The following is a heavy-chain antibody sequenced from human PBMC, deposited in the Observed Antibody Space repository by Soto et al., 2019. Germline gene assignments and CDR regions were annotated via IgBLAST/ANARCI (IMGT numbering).Heavy chain of an antibody. V-gene: IGHV3-49*03. CDR2: IRSKAYGGTT. Sequence: GSLRLSCTASGFTFGDYAMSWFRQAPGKGLEWVGFIRSKAYGGTTEYDASVKGRFTISRDDSKSIAYLQMNSLKTEDTAVYYCTRAGFYDFWSGYWASSADYYYYGMDVWGQGTTVTVSS. CDR1: GFTFGDYA. J-gene: IGHJ6*02. D-gene: IGHD3-3*01. CDR3: TRAGFYDFWSGYWASSADYYYYGMDV.